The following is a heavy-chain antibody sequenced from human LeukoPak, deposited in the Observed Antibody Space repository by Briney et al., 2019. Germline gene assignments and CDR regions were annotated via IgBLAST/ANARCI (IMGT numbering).Heavy chain of an antibody. V-gene: IGHV4-59*01. D-gene: IGHD2-21*02. CDR3: ARGLGVTYCGGDCYSFDAFDI. CDR2: IDYSGST. CDR1: GGSISSYY. J-gene: IGHJ3*02. Sequence: SETLSLTCTVSGGSISSYYWSWIRQPPGKGLEWIGYIDYSGSTNYNPSLKSRVTISVDTSKNQFSLKLSSVTAADTAVYYCARGLGVTYCGGDCYSFDAFDIWGQGTMVTVSS.